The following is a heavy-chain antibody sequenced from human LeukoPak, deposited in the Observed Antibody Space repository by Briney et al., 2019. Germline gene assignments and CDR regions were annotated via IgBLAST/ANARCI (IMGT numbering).Heavy chain of an antibody. Sequence: GGSLRLSCAASGFTFSNYCAIWVRQAPGKALEWVSSISGSGDSTYYADSVKGRFTISRDNSKNTLYLQMNSLRVEDTAIYYCAKYGAPGWSGYLDYWGQGTLVTVSS. V-gene: IGHV3-23*01. CDR2: ISGSGDST. CDR1: GFTFSNYC. CDR3: AKYGAPGWSGYLDY. J-gene: IGHJ4*02. D-gene: IGHD4/OR15-4a*01.